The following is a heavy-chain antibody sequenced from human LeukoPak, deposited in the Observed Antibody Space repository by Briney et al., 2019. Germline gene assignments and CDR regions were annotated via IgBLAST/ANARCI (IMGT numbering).Heavy chain of an antibody. J-gene: IGHJ5*01. CDR1: GFPFDDYG. Sequence: GSLRLSCAASGFPFDDYGMSWIRQPAGKGLEWIGRIYASGSTNYNPSLKSRVTISVDTSKNQFSLKLSSVTAADTAVYYCARVRVVRDQYNWFDSWGQGILVTVSS. CDR2: IYASGST. V-gene: IGHV4-4*07. D-gene: IGHD3-10*01. CDR3: ARVRVVRDQYNWFDS.